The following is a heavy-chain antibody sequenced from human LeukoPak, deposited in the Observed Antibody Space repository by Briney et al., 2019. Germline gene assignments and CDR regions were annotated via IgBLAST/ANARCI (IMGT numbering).Heavy chain of an antibody. CDR1: GGSISSNSYY. V-gene: IGHV4-39*01. CDR2: IYYSGIT. CDR3: ARLGGRVATTIYFDY. D-gene: IGHD5-12*01. Sequence: SETLSLTCTVSGGSISSNSYYWGWIRQPPGKGLEWIGSIYYSGITYYNPSLKSRVIISVDTSKNQFSLKLSSVTAADTALYYCARLGGRVATTIYFDYWGQGTLVTVSS. J-gene: IGHJ4*02.